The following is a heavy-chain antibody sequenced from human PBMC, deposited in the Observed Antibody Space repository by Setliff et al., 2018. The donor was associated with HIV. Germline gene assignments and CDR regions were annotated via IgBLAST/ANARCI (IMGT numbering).Heavy chain of an antibody. CDR3: ARDSGTNDHFLSPYYGALDF. J-gene: IGHJ4*02. Sequence: ASVKVSCKSSGYTFSDHYIHWVRQAPGQGLQWMGWINPRSGVTKYAQKFQGRFIMTTDTTINTLYMELERLTSDDTALYYCARDSGTNDHFLSPYYGALDFWGLGTLVTVSA. CDR1: GYTFSDHY. CDR2: INPRSGVT. V-gene: IGHV1-2*02. D-gene: IGHD3-3*02.